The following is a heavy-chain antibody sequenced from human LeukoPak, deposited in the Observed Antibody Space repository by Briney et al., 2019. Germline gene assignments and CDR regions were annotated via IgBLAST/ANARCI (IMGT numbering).Heavy chain of an antibody. CDR1: GGFMSPYH. J-gene: IGHJ4*02. V-gene: IGHV4-59*08. Sequence: SETLSLTCTVSGGFMSPYHWGWIRQPPGKGLEWTGYIYYSGSTNYNPSLNSRVTISVDTSKNQFSLRLSSVTAADTAIYYCARAVSGRFDYWGQGTLVTVSS. CDR2: IYYSGST. CDR3: ARAVSGRFDY. D-gene: IGHD6-19*01.